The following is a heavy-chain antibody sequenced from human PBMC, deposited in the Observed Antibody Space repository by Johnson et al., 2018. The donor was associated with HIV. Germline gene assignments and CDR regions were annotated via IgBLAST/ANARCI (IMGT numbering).Heavy chain of an antibody. CDR3: ASGVTARAPLLI. J-gene: IGHJ3*02. CDR2: ISYDGTNT. Sequence: QVQLVESGGGVVKPGRSLRLSCAASDFTFTNNAIHWVRQAPGKGLEWVAVISYDGTNTYYADSVKGRFTISRDNSRNTVFLQMIILRPKDTAMYYCASGVTARAPLLIWGQGTMVTVSS. V-gene: IGHV3-30*04. CDR1: DFTFTNNA. D-gene: IGHD6-6*01.